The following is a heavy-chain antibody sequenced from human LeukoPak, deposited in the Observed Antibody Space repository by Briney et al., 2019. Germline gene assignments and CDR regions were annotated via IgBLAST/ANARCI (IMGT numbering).Heavy chain of an antibody. D-gene: IGHD6-19*01. V-gene: IGHV3-21*01. Sequence: GGSLRLSCAASGFTFSRYYMHWVRQAPGKGLEWVSSISSSSSYIYYADSVKGRFTISRDNAKNSLYLQMNSLRAEDTAVYYCARGHRSGWGLFDYWGQGTLVTVSS. J-gene: IGHJ4*02. CDR3: ARGHRSGWGLFDY. CDR2: ISSSSSYI. CDR1: GFTFSRYY.